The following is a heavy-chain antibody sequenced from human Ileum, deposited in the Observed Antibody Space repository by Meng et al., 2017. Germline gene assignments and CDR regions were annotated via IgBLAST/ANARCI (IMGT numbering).Heavy chain of an antibody. CDR1: GASISSGYW. D-gene: IGHD2-15*01. Sequence: SETLSLTCAVSGASISSGYWWSWVRQPPGKGLEWIREIHHGGDTNYNPSLKSRVTISVDKSNNQYSLRLTSVTAADTAMYYCARNGAYSADHWGQGTLVTVSS. J-gene: IGHJ4*02. CDR2: IHHGGDT. CDR3: ARNGAYSADH. V-gene: IGHV4-4*02.